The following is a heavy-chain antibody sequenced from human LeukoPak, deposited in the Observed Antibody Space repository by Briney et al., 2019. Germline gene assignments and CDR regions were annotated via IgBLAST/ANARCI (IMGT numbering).Heavy chain of an antibody. J-gene: IGHJ4*02. Sequence: PGGSLRLSCAASGFTVSSNYMSWVRQAPGKGLVWVSGIYSGGSTYYADSVKGRFTISRDNSENTVYFQMNNLRAEDTAVYYCAGQDYGGNAGGFVYWGQGTLVTVSS. V-gene: IGHV3-66*04. D-gene: IGHD4-23*01. CDR3: AGQDYGGNAGGFVY. CDR2: IYSGGST. CDR1: GFTVSSNY.